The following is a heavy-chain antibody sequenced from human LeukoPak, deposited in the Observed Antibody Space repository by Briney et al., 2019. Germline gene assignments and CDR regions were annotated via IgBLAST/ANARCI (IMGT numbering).Heavy chain of an antibody. CDR1: GFTFSDYY. D-gene: IGHD3-9*01. V-gene: IGHV3-11*01. Sequence: GGSLRLSCAASGFTFSDYYMSLIRQAPGKGLEWVSYISSSGSTIYYADSVKGRFTISRDNAKNSLYLQMNSLRAEDTAVYYCARDRPHVLRYFDWLLSYDYWGQGTLVTVSS. CDR2: ISSSGSTI. J-gene: IGHJ4*02. CDR3: ARDRPHVLRYFDWLLSYDY.